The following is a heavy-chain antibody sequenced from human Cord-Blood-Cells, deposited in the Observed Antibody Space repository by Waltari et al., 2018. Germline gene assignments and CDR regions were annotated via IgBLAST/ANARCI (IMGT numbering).Heavy chain of an antibody. J-gene: IGHJ4*02. CDR2: ISSSGSTI. D-gene: IGHD3-22*01. Sequence: EVQLVESGGGLVQPGGSLRLSCAASGFTFSSYERNWVRQAPGKGLEWGSYISSSGSTIYYADSVKVLFTISRDNAKDSLYLQRNSLRAEDTAVYYCARVGGYYDSSGYFDYWGQGTLVTVSS. CDR1: GFTFSSYE. V-gene: IGHV3-48*03. CDR3: ARVGGYYDSSGYFDY.